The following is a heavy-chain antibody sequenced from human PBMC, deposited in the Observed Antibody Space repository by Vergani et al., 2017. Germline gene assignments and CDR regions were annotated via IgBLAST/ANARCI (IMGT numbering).Heavy chain of an antibody. V-gene: IGHV3-33*08. CDR2: IWYDGSNK. D-gene: IGHD2-2*01. CDR3: AREGYCSSTSCYSMDV. CDR1: GFTFSSYA. J-gene: IGHJ6*04. Sequence: VQLVESGGGLVQPGRSLRLSCAASGFTFSSYAMSWVRQAPGKGLEWVAVIWYDGSNKYYADSVKCRFTISRDNSKNTLYLQMNSLRAEDTALYYCAREGYCSSTSCYSMDVWGKGTTVTVSS.